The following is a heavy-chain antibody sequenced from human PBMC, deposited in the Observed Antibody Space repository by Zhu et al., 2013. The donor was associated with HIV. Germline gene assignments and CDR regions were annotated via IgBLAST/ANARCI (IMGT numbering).Heavy chain of an antibody. V-gene: IGHV1-2*02. CDR2: INPKSGGT. CDR3: ARADRVXIDY. CDR1: GYTFTGYY. J-gene: IGHJ4*02. Sequence: QVQLVQSGAEVKKPGASVKVSCKASGYTFTGYYMHWVRQTPGQGLEWMGWINPKSGGTKYAQKFQVRVTMTRDTSIRTAYMELSRLKSDDTAVYYCARADRVXIDYWGQGTLVTVSS. D-gene: IGHD3-22*01.